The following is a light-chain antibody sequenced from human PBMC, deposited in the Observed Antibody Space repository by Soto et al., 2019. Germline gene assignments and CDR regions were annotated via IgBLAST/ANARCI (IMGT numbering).Light chain of an antibody. CDR2: DAS. CDR3: QHYNSYSEA. Sequence: VLTQSPATLSLSPGERATLSWRASHNIDKYLAWYQQKPGQAPRLLIFDASDRALGIPPRFSGSGSGTEFTLTISSLQPDDFATYYCQHYNSYSEAFGQGTKVDIK. CDR1: HNIDKY. V-gene: IGKV3-11*01. J-gene: IGKJ1*01.